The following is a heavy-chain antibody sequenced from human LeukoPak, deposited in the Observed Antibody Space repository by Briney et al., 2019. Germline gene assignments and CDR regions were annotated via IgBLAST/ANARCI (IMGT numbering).Heavy chain of an antibody. V-gene: IGHV3-30-3*01. CDR2: ISYDGSNK. CDR1: GFTFSSYA. J-gene: IGHJ1*01. CDR3: ARGAPPAEYFQH. Sequence: QAGGSLRLSCAASGFTFSSYAMHWVRQAPGKGLEWVAVISYDGSNKYYADSVKGRFTISRDDSKNTLYLQMNSLRAEDTAVYYCARGAPPAEYFQHWGQGTLVTVSS.